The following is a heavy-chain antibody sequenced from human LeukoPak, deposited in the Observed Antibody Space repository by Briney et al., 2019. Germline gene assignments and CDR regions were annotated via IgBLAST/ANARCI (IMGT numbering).Heavy chain of an antibody. CDR1: GGSISSYY. D-gene: IGHD1-1*01. J-gene: IGHJ6*03. CDR3: ARVSWFPGTSYYFMDV. CDR2: IHYGGTT. V-gene: IGHV4-59*01. Sequence: SETLSLTCTVSGGSISSYYWSWIRQPPGKGLEWIGYIHYGGTTNYNPSLKSRVTISVDTSKNQCSLKLNSVTAADTAVYYCARVSWFPGTSYYFMDVWGKGTTVTVSS.